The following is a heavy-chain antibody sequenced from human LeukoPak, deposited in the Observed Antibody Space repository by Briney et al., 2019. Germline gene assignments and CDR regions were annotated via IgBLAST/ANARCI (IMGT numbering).Heavy chain of an antibody. CDR3: ARVPSLGIVVVPAANWYFDL. CDR2: IYYSGSN. Sequence: SETLSLTCTVSGGSISSYYWSWIRQPPGKGLEWIGYIYYSGSNNYNPSLKSRVTISVDTSKNQFSLKLSSVTAADTAVYYCARVPSLGIVVVPAANWYFDLWGRGTLVTVSS. J-gene: IGHJ2*01. V-gene: IGHV4-59*01. CDR1: GGSISSYY. D-gene: IGHD2-2*01.